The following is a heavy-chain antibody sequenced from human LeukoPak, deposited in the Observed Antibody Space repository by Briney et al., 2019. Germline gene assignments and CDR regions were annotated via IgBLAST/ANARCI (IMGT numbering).Heavy chain of an antibody. D-gene: IGHD3-3*01. Sequence: SETLSLTCTVSGASISDYFWGWIRHPPGKGLEWIGHIFGNVSPDYNPSLKSRVTITTDTSKNQFSLQLTSVTAADTAMYLCARRFRTSATLHHDAYDIWGQGTEVTVSS. J-gene: IGHJ3*02. CDR2: IFGNVSP. CDR3: ARRFRTSATLHHDAYDI. CDR1: GASISDYF. V-gene: IGHV4-4*09.